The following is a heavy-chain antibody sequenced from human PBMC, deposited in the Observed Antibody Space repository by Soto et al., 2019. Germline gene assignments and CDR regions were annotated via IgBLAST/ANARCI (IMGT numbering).Heavy chain of an antibody. D-gene: IGHD6-19*01. Sequence: QTLSLTCVISGDNVSSNYATWNWIRQSPSRGLEWLGRTYYRSKWYFDDAQSVKSRITVNPDTSKNQFSLQLNSVTPEDTAIYYCARKNASGWIYYYGLDVWGRGTTVTVSS. V-gene: IGHV6-1*01. CDR1: GDNVSSNYAT. CDR2: TYYRSKWYF. CDR3: ARKNASGWIYYYGLDV. J-gene: IGHJ6*02.